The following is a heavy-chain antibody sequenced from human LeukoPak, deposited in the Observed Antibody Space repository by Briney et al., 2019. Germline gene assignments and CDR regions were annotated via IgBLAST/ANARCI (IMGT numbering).Heavy chain of an antibody. Sequence: PSETLSLTCTVSGGSISSSSYYWGWIRQPPGKGLEWIGSIYYSGSTYYNPSLKSRVTISVDTSKNQFSLKLSSVTAADTAVYYCARPRDSSGYYFDYWGLGTLVTVSS. CDR1: GGSISSSSYY. J-gene: IGHJ4*02. CDR3: ARPRDSSGYYFDY. CDR2: IYYSGST. V-gene: IGHV4-39*01. D-gene: IGHD3-22*01.